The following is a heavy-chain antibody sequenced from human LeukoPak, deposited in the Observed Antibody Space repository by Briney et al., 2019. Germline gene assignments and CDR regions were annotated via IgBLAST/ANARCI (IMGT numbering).Heavy chain of an antibody. J-gene: IGHJ6*02. CDR2: IIPILGIA. Sequence: VASVKVSCKASGGTFSSYAISWVRQAPGQGLEWMGRIIPILGIANYAQKFQGRVTITADKSTSTAYMELSSLRSEDTAVYYCARVSKYGYNYAMDVWGQGTTVTVPS. V-gene: IGHV1-69*04. CDR1: GGTFSSYA. D-gene: IGHD2-8*01. CDR3: ARVSKYGYNYAMDV.